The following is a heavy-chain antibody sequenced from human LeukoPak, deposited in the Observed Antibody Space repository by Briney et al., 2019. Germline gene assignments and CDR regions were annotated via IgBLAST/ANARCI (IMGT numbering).Heavy chain of an antibody. CDR2: ISGSGGST. CDR1: GFTFSSYA. Sequence: GGSLRLFCAASGFTFSSYAMSWVRQAPGKGLEWVSAISGSGGSTYYADSVKGRFTISRDNSKNTLYLQMNSLRAEDTAVYYCAKXSXYSXGWQPYYYYFDYWGQGTLVTVSS. CDR3: AKXSXYSXGWQPYYYYFDY. V-gene: IGHV3-23*01. J-gene: IGHJ4*02. D-gene: IGHD6-19*01.